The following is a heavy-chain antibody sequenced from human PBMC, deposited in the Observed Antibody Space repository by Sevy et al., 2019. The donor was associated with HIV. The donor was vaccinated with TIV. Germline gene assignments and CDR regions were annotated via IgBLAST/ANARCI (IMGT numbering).Heavy chain of an antibody. CDR2: IYYSGST. J-gene: IGHJ4*02. V-gene: IGHV4-59*13. Sequence: SETLSLTCTVSGGSIRSYYWSWIRQPPGKGLEWIGYIYYSGSTNYNPSLKIRVTISADTSKKQFSLKLSSVTAADTAVYYCAGGGGPRSPPTSWGQGTLVTVSS. CDR1: GGSIRSYY. CDR3: AGGGGPRSPPTS. D-gene: IGHD3-10*01.